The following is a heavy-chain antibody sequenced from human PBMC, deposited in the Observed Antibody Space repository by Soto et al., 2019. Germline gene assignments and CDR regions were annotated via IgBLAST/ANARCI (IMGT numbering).Heavy chain of an antibody. CDR3: AKGRGPGGQWLIDPFDY. Sequence: QVQLVESGGGVVQPGRSLRVSCAASGFTFSIYAMHWVRQAPGTGLEWVAVISYDGTKTYYADSVKGRFTISRDNSKNTVYLQMSSLGDEDTAVYYCAKGRGPGGQWLIDPFDYWGQGTLVTVSP. CDR2: ISYDGTKT. V-gene: IGHV3-30*18. CDR1: GFTFSIYA. J-gene: IGHJ4*02. D-gene: IGHD6-19*01.